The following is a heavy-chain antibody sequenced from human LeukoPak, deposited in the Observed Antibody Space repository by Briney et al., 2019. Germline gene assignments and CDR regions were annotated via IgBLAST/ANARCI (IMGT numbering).Heavy chain of an antibody. CDR1: GFTFSSYA. Sequence: GGSLRLSCAASGFTFSSYAMNLVRQAPGKGLEWVSAVSDSGGSTYYAGSVKGRFTVSRDNSKNTLYLQMSSLRAEDTAVYYCAKASGGSCYTSSDYWGQGTLVTVSS. D-gene: IGHD2-15*01. CDR3: AKASGGSCYTSSDY. V-gene: IGHV3-23*01. CDR2: VSDSGGST. J-gene: IGHJ4*02.